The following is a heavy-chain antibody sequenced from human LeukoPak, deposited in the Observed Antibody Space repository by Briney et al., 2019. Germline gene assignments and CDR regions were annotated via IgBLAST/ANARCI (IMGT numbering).Heavy chain of an antibody. CDR3: ARDIGGGRIQLWPHYGMDV. J-gene: IGHJ6*02. CDR2: ISGSGTYT. V-gene: IGHV3-23*01. Sequence: TGGSLRLSCAASGFTFSSYDMIWVRQAPGKGLEWVSSISGSGTYTYYADSVKGRFTISRDNSKNTLYLQMNSLRAEDTAVYYCARDIGGGRIQLWPHYGMDVWGQGTTVTVSS. D-gene: IGHD5-18*01. CDR1: GFTFSSYD.